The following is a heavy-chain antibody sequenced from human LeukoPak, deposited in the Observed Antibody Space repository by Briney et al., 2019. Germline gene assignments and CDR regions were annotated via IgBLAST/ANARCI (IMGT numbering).Heavy chain of an antibody. D-gene: IGHD1-1*01. CDR1: GGTFSSYA. Sequence: GASVKVSCKASGGTFSSYAISWVRQAPGQGLEWMGRIIPIFGTANYAQKFQGRVTITTDGSTSTAYMELSSLRSEDTAVYYCARDHLDPNWFDPWGQGTLVTVSS. V-gene: IGHV1-69*05. CDR2: IIPIFGTA. CDR3: ARDHLDPNWFDP. J-gene: IGHJ5*02.